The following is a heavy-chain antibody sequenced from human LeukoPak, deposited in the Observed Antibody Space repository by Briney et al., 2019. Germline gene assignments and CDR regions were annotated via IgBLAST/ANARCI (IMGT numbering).Heavy chain of an antibody. CDR2: ISTSSTAI. Sequence: GGSLRLSCAASGFTFSSYSMNWVRPAPAKGPERVSYISTSSTAIYYADSVKGRFTISRDNARNSLYLQMNSLRDEDTAVYYCARGMDSSGSFDNWGQGTLVTVSS. D-gene: IGHD3-22*01. V-gene: IGHV3-48*02. CDR3: ARGMDSSGSFDN. CDR1: GFTFSSYS. J-gene: IGHJ4*02.